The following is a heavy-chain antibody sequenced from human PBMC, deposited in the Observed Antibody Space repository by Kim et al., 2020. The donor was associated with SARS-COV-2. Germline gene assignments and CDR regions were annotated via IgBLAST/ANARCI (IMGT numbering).Heavy chain of an antibody. CDR1: GFTFSSYA. D-gene: IGHD3-9*01. CDR3: AKDAPPHYDILTGYYNPSSYFDY. CDR2: ISGSGGST. J-gene: IGHJ4*02. Sequence: GGSLRLSCAASGFTFSSYAMSWVRQAPGKGLEWVSAISGSGGSTYYADSVKGRFTISRDNSKNTLYLQMNSLRAEDTAVYYCAKDAPPHYDILTGYYNPSSYFDYWGQGTLVTVSS. V-gene: IGHV3-23*01.